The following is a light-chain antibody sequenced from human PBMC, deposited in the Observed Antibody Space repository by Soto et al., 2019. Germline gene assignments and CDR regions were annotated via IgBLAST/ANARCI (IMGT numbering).Light chain of an antibody. J-gene: IGKJ1*01. Sequence: AIQMTQSPSSLSASVGDRVTITCRASQDIRNELGWYQQKPGTAPKVLIYAASGLQSGVPSRFSGSGSGTDFTLTSSSLQPEEFATYNCLQDYNYPWTFGQGTKVEIK. CDR1: QDIRNE. CDR2: AAS. V-gene: IGKV1-6*01. CDR3: LQDYNYPWT.